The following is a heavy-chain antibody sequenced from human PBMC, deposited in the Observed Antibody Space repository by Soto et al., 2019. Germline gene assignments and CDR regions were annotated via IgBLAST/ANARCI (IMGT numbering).Heavy chain of an antibody. Sequence: PGGSLRLSCAASGFTVSSNYMSWVRQAPGKGLEWVSVIYSGGSTYYADSVKGRFTISRDNSKNTLYLQMNSLRAEDTAVYYCARDISSRYYYYFDYWGQGTLVTVSS. V-gene: IGHV3-53*01. CDR2: IYSGGST. J-gene: IGHJ4*02. D-gene: IGHD3-22*01. CDR1: GFTVSSNY. CDR3: ARDISSRYYYYFDY.